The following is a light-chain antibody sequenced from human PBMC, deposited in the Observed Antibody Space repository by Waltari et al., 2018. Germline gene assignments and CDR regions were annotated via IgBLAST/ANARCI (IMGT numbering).Light chain of an antibody. V-gene: IGKV1-5*03. CDR3: QQYNTYSPPWT. CDR2: KTF. J-gene: IGKJ1*01. CDR1: QSISDS. Sequence: QMTQSPSTLSASVGDRVTITCRASQSISDSLAWYQQKPGEAPKLLIYKTFTLKSGVPSRFSGSGSGTEFTLTISSLQPDDFATYYCQQYNTYSPPWTFGQGTKVEI.